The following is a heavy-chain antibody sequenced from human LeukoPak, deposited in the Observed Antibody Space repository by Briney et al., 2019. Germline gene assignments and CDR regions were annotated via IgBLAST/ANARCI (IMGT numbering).Heavy chain of an antibody. J-gene: IGHJ5*02. CDR1: GGTFSSYA. CDR3: ASSSGSTSPQNWFDP. D-gene: IGHD2-2*01. Sequence: SVKVSCKASGGTFSSYAISWVRQAPGQGLEWMGRIIPILGIANYAQKFQGRVTITADKSTSTAYMELSSLRSEDTAVYYCASSSGSTSPQNWFDPWGQGTLVTVSS. V-gene: IGHV1-69*04. CDR2: IIPILGIA.